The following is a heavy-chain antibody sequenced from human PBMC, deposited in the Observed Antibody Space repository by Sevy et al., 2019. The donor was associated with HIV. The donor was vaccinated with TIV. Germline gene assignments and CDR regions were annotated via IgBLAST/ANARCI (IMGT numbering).Heavy chain of an antibody. J-gene: IGHJ4*02. D-gene: IGHD6-13*01. CDR3: ARSGASSSWRGGYFDY. Sequence: SETLSLTCTVSGGSISSYYWSWIRQPPGKGLEWIGYIYYSGSTNYNPSLKSRVTISVDTSKNQFSLKLSSVTAADTAVYYCARSGASSSWRGGYFDYWGQGTLVTVSS. CDR1: GGSISSYY. CDR2: IYYSGST. V-gene: IGHV4-59*13.